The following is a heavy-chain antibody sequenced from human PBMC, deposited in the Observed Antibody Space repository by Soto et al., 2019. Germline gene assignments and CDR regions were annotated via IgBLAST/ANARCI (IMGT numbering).Heavy chain of an antibody. CDR1: GGSFTSNNW. Sequence: SETLSLTCAVSGGSFTSNNWWTWVRQPPGQGLEWIGEIYRTGSTNYNPYLKSRVTISLDKSENQFSLKVTSLTAADTAVYYCASRDPGTSVDYWGQGTLVTVSS. CDR3: ASRDPGTSVDY. CDR2: IYRTGST. D-gene: IGHD1-7*01. V-gene: IGHV4-4*02. J-gene: IGHJ4*02.